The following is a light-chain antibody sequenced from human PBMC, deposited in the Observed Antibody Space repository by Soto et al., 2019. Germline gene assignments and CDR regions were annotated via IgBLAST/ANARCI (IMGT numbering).Light chain of an antibody. CDR3: SSYAGSNNYV. CDR2: EVF. J-gene: IGLJ1*01. V-gene: IGLV2-8*01. CDR1: SSDVGNYNY. Sequence: SALTQPPSATGSPGQSVTISCPGTSSDVGNYNYVSWYQQHPGKAPKLMIYEVFKRPSGVPDRFSGSKSGNTASLTVSGLQAEDEADYYCSSYAGSNNYVFGTGTKVTVL.